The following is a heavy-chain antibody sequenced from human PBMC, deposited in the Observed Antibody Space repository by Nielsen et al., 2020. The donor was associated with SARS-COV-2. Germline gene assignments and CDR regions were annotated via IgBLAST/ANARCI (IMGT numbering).Heavy chain of an antibody. D-gene: IGHD2-21*01. CDR1: GFTFSRHW. CDR3: ARDPEWDCGGDTCYFDL. CDR2: INSDGSST. V-gene: IGHV3-74*01. J-gene: IGHJ4*02. Sequence: GESLKISCAASGFTFSRHWMHWVRQAPGKGLVWVSRINSDGSSTTYADSVKGRFTISRDYAKNTLYLQMNSLRAEDTALYYCARDPEWDCGGDTCYFDLWGQGTLVTVSS.